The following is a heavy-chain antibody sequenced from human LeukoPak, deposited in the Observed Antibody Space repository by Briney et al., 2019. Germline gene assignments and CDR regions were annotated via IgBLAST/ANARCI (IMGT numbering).Heavy chain of an antibody. CDR2: IYPRDGST. J-gene: IGHJ4*02. CDR3: ARKEVGATFDY. D-gene: IGHD1-26*01. CDR1: GYTFTSNY. V-gene: IGHV1-46*01. Sequence: GASVKVSCKASGYTFTSNYIHWVRQAPGQGLEWMGMIYPRDGSTSYAQKFQGRVTITRDTSASTAYMELSSLRSEDTAVYYCARKEVGATFDYWGQGTLVTVSS.